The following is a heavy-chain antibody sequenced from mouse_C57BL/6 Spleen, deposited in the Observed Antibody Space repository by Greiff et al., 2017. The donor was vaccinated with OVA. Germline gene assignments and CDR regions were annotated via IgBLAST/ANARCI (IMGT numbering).Heavy chain of an antibody. CDR2: IYPGGGNT. V-gene: IGHV1-66*01. D-gene: IGHD2-1*01. J-gene: IGHJ4*01. CDR3: ARGNYGRDYYAMDY. Sequence: VQLQESGPELVKPGASVKISCKASGYSFTSYYIHWVKQRPGQGLEWIGWIYPGGGNTKYNEKFKGKATLTADTSSSTAYMQRSSLTSEDSAVYYCARGNYGRDYYAMDYWGQGTSVTVSS. CDR1: GYSFTSYY.